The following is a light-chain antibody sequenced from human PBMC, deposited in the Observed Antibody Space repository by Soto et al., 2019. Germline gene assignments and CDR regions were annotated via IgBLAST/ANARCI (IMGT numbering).Light chain of an antibody. CDR1: RSDDGSCNL. CDR2: EAT. CDR3: CSYAGGGTSRV. Sequence: QSALTKHASMSGSPGQSITISFTGTRSDDGSCNLVSGFHQHPDKAPKVRIFEATQRPSGVAHRFSGSRSGNTASLTISGLQAEDEADYYCCSYAGGGTSRVFGTGTKLTVL. V-gene: IGLV2-23*01. J-gene: IGLJ1*01.